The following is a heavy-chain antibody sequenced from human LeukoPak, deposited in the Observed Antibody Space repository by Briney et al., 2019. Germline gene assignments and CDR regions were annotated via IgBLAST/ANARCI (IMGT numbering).Heavy chain of an antibody. CDR2: ISPSSSAI. D-gene: IGHD3-22*01. CDR3: APTRVVVPI. V-gene: IGHV3-48*02. Sequence: GGSLRLSCAASGFTFGSYSMDWVRKAPGKGLEWVSCISPSSSAIYYADSVKGRFTISRDNAKNSLYLQMNSLRDEDTAVYYCAPTRVVVPIWGQGTLVTVSS. J-gene: IGHJ4*02. CDR1: GFTFGSYS.